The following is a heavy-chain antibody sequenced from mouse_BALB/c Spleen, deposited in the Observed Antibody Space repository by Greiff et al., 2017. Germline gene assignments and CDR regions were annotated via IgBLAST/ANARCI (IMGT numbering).Heavy chain of an antibody. D-gene: IGHD3-2*01. CDR1: GFTFSSYT. CDR3: ASGDSSGYGFAY. CDR2: ISNGGGST. J-gene: IGHJ3*01. Sequence: EVHLVESGGGLVQPGGSLKLSCAASGFTFSSYTMSWVRQTPEKRLEWVAYISNGGGSTYYPDTVKGRFTISRDNAKNTLYLQMSSLKSEDTAMYYCASGDSSGYGFAYWGQGTLVTVSA. V-gene: IGHV5-12-2*01.